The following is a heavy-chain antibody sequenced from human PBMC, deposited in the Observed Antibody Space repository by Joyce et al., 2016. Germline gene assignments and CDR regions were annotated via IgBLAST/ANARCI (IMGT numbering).Heavy chain of an antibody. J-gene: IGHJ3*01. V-gene: IGHV1-45*02. CDR2: IPPFNGNT. D-gene: IGHD4-23*01. CDR3: AGDYGGAFDV. Sequence: QRQLEQSGAEVKKAGSSVKVSCKASGYTFTYRYLHWVRQAPGQALEWMGWIPPFNGNTNYAKKFQDRVIITRDMTMSTAYMEMRSLRSEDTAMFYCAGDYGGAFDVWGPGTMIAVSS. CDR1: GYTFTYRY.